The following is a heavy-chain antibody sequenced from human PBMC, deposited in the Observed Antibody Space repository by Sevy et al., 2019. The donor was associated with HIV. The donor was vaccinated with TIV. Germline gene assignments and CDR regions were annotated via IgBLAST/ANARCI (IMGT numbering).Heavy chain of an antibody. CDR1: GFTFSSYG. D-gene: IGHD6-13*01. CDR3: AKDYLRSIAAAGMVGYFQH. V-gene: IGHV3-30*18. J-gene: IGHJ1*01. CDR2: ISYDGSNK. Sequence: GGSLRLSCAASGFTFSSYGMHWVRQAPGKGLEWVAVISYDGSNKYYADSVKGRFTISRDNSKNTLYLQMNSLRDEDTAVYYCAKDYLRSIAAAGMVGYFQHWGQGTMVTVSS.